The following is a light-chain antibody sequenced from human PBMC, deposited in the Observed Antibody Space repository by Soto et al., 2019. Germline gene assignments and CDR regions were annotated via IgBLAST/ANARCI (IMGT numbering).Light chain of an antibody. CDR3: QQDDSSPYT. Sequence: EIVLTQSPGTLSLSPGERVTLSCRASQSVSSSYLAWYQQKPGQAPRLLIYGASSRATDIPDRFSGSGSGTDFTLTISRLEPEDFAVYFCQQDDSSPYTFGQGTKLEIK. CDR1: QSVSSSY. CDR2: GAS. J-gene: IGKJ2*01. V-gene: IGKV3-20*01.